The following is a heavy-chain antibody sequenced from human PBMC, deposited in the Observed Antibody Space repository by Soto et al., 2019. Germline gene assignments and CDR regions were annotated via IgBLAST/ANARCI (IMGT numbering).Heavy chain of an antibody. CDR2: ISYDGSDK. J-gene: IGHJ6*02. CDR3: AKDTDHYGGMWYYYGMDV. Sequence: SGGSLRLSCAASGFTFRSYGMHWVRQAPGKGLEWVAVISYDGSDKYYADSVKGRFTISRDHFKNTLYLQMNTLRAEDTAVYYCAKDTDHYGGMWYYYGMDVWGQGTTVSVSS. CDR1: GFTFRSYG. D-gene: IGHD2-15*01. V-gene: IGHV3-30*18.